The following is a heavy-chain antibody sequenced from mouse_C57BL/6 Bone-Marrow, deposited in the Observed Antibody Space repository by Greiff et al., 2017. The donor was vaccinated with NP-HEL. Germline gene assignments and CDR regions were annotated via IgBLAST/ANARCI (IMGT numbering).Heavy chain of an antibody. V-gene: IGHV1-64*01. Sequence: VQLQQPGAELVKPGASVKLSCKASGYTFTSYWMHWVKQRPGQGLEWIGMIHPNSGSTNYNEKFKSKATLTVDKSSSTAYMQLSSLTSEDSAVYYCAFYGNYVAWFAYWGQGTLVTVSA. CDR1: GYTFTSYW. D-gene: IGHD2-1*01. CDR3: AFYGNYVAWFAY. J-gene: IGHJ3*01. CDR2: IHPNSGST.